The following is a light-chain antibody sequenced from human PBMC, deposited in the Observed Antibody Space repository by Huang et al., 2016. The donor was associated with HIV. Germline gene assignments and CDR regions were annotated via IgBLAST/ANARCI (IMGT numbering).Light chain of an antibody. Sequence: DIRMTQSPSSLSASVGDRVTITCQASQDISNYLNWYQQKPGKAPKLLIYDVSNLQTGGPSRFSGGGSGTDFTFTISSLQPEDIATYYCQQYDNLPPGTFGQGTKLEIK. CDR3: QQYDNLPPGT. CDR2: DVS. V-gene: IGKV1-33*01. CDR1: QDISNY. J-gene: IGKJ2*02.